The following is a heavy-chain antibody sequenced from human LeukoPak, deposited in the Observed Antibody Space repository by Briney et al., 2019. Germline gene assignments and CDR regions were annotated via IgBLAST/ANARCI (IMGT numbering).Heavy chain of an antibody. CDR1: GGSFSGYY. Sequence: SETLSLTCAVYGGSFSGYYWSWIRQPPGKGLEWTGEINHSGSTNYSPSLKSRVTISVDTSKNQFSLKLNSVTAADTAIYFCARNSPPHAYYFDFWGQGTLVTVSS. V-gene: IGHV4-34*01. J-gene: IGHJ4*02. CDR3: ARNSPPHAYYFDF. CDR2: INHSGST. D-gene: IGHD2-2*01.